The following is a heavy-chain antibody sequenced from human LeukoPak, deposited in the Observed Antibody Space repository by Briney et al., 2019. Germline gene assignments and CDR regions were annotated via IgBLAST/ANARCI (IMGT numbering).Heavy chain of an antibody. CDR1: GFTFSSYA. CDR3: AKRSDATFDFDY. Sequence: GGSLRLPCAASGFTFSSYAMSWVRQAPGKGLEWVSIISGTGGTTYYADSVKGRFTISRDNSKNTLYLQMNSLRAEDTAVYYCAKRSDATFDFDYWGQGTLVTVSS. V-gene: IGHV3-23*01. J-gene: IGHJ4*02. CDR2: ISGTGGTT. D-gene: IGHD3-16*01.